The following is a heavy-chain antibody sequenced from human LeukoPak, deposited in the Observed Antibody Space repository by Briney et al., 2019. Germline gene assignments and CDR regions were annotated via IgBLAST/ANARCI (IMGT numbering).Heavy chain of an antibody. Sequence: PGGSLRLSCAASGFTFSTYALSWVRKAPGKGLEWVSGISGSGVSTFYADSVKGRFTISRDNSKNTLYLQMNSLRAEDTAVYYCATDGVGSRGYGDLDYWGQGTLVTVSS. V-gene: IGHV3-23*01. CDR2: ISGSGVST. CDR3: ATDGVGSRGYGDLDY. CDR1: GFTFSTYA. J-gene: IGHJ4*02. D-gene: IGHD3-22*01.